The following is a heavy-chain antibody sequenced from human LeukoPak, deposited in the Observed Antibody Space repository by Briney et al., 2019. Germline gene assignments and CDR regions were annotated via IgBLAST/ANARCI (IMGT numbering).Heavy chain of an antibody. CDR2: INHSGST. Sequence: SETLSLTCAVYGGSFSGYYWSWSRQPPGKGLEWIGEINHSGSTNYNPSLKSRVTISVDTSKNQFSLKLSSVTAADTAVYYCARVNYDFWSGYYVGHYFDYWGQGTLVTVSS. V-gene: IGHV4-34*01. CDR3: ARVNYDFWSGYYVGHYFDY. D-gene: IGHD3-3*01. CDR1: GGSFSGYY. J-gene: IGHJ4*02.